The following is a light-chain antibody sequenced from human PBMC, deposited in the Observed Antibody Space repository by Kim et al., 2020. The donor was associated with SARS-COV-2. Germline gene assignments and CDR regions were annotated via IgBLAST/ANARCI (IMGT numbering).Light chain of an antibody. Sequence: SYELTQPPSVSVSPGQTASITCSGDELGDKYACWYQQKPGQSPVLVIYQDNKRPSEIPERFSGSNSGNTATLTISGTQAVDEADYYCQAWDGNTAVFGGG. J-gene: IGLJ3*02. CDR1: ELGDKY. V-gene: IGLV3-1*01. CDR3: QAWDGNTAV. CDR2: QDN.